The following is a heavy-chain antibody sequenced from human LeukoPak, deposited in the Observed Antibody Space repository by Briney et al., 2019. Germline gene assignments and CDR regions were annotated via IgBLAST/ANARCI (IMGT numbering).Heavy chain of an antibody. CDR3: ANDQFGNGGSEGYYYYMDV. D-gene: IGHD2-8*01. V-gene: IGHV4-61*02. J-gene: IGHJ6*03. CDR1: GGSISSGSYY. Sequence: KPSQTLSLTCTVSGGSISSGSYYWSWIRQPAGKGLEWIGRIYTSGSTNYNPSLKSRVTISVDTSKNQFTLKLSSVTAADTAVYYCANDQFGNGGSEGYYYYMDVWGKGTTVTVSS. CDR2: IYTSGST.